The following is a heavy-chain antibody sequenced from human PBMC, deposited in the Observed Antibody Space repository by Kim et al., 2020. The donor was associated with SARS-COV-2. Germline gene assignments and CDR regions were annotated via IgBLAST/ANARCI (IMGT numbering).Heavy chain of an antibody. D-gene: IGHD2-15*01. CDR3: ASSLGYCSGGSCYYYGMDV. Sequence: SETLSLTCTVSGGSISSSSYYWGWIRQPPGKGLEWIGSIYYSGSTYYNPSLKSRVTISVDTSKNQFSLKLSSVTAADTAVYYCASSLGYCSGGSCYYYGMDVWGQGTTVTVSS. CDR1: GGSISSSSYY. CDR2: IYYSGST. J-gene: IGHJ6*02. V-gene: IGHV4-39*01.